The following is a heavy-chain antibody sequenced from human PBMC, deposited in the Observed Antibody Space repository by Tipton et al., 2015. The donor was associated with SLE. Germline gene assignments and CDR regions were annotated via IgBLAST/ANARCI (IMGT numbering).Heavy chain of an antibody. CDR1: GFTFSSYW. V-gene: IGHV3-7*01. J-gene: IGHJ4*02. CDR2: IKQDGSEK. CDR3: AREAYSGSYFDC. D-gene: IGHD1-26*01. Sequence: SLRLSCAASGFTFSSYWMSWVRQAPGKGLEWVANIKQDGSEKYYGDSVKGRFTISRDNDKNSLYLQMNSLRAEYTAVYCCAREAYSGSYFDCWGQGTLVTVSS.